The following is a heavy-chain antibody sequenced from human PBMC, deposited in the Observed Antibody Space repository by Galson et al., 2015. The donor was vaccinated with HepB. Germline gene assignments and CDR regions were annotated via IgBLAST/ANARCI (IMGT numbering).Heavy chain of an antibody. Sequence: TLSLTCAVYGGSFSGYYRSWIRQPPGKGLEWIGGINHSGSTNYNPSLKSRVTISVDTSKNQFSLKLSSVTAADTAVYYCAREHASGSKPEYNWFDPWGQGTLVTASS. CDR1: GGSFSGYY. V-gene: IGHV4-34*09. CDR3: AREHASGSKPEYNWFDP. J-gene: IGHJ5*02. CDR2: INHSGST. D-gene: IGHD1-26*01.